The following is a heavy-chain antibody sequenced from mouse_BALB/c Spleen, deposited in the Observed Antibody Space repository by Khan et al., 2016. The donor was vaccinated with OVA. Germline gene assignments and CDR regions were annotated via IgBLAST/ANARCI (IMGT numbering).Heavy chain of an antibody. CDR2: ISYSGST. Sequence: EVQLQESGPGLVKPSQSLSLTCTVTGYSITTGYGWNWIRQFPGNKLELMGYISYSGSTNYNPSLKSQISITRDTSKNQFFLQLNSVTTEDTARYYCARTARIKYWGQGTTLTVSS. V-gene: IGHV3-2*02. CDR1: GYSITTGYG. D-gene: IGHD1-2*01. CDR3: ARTARIKY. J-gene: IGHJ2*01.